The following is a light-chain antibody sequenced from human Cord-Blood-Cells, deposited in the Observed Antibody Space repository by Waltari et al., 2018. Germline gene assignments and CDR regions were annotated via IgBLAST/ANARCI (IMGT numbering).Light chain of an antibody. CDR1: QRASRSY. V-gene: IGKV3-20*01. J-gene: IGKJ3*01. CDR3: QQYGNSVAVPK. CDR2: GAS. Sequence: EIVLTQSPGTRSLSPGERATLSCRASQRASRSYLAWYQPKPGQAPRLLIYGASSRATGIPDRFSGSGSGTDFTLTISRLEPEDFAVYYCQQYGNSVAVPKFDPGTKVDIK.